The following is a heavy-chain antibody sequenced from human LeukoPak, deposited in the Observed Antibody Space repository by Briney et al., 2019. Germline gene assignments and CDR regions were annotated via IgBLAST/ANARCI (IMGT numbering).Heavy chain of an antibody. CDR3: ATVDVVPAAISLGVNI. Sequence: ATVKISCKVSGYTFTHYYMLWVPQAPGKGLEWMGLVDPEDGETIYAEKFQGRVTITADTTTDTAYMELSSLRSEDTAVYYCATVDVVPAAISLGVNIWGQGTMVTVSS. V-gene: IGHV1-69-2*01. CDR1: GYTFTHYY. J-gene: IGHJ3*02. D-gene: IGHD2-2*01. CDR2: VDPEDGET.